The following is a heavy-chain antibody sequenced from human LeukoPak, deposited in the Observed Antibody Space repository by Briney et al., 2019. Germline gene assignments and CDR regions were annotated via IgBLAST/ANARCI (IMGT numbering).Heavy chain of an antibody. CDR3: ARGGCVGGDCYSPYNDAFDI. Sequence: ASVKVSCKVSGYTLTELSMHWVRQAPGKGLEWMGGFDPEDGETIYAQKFQGRVTMTEDTSTDTAYMELSSLRSEDTAVYYCARGGCVGGDCYSPYNDAFDIWGQGTMVTVSS. CDR1: GYTLTELS. J-gene: IGHJ3*02. D-gene: IGHD2-21*02. V-gene: IGHV1-24*01. CDR2: FDPEDGET.